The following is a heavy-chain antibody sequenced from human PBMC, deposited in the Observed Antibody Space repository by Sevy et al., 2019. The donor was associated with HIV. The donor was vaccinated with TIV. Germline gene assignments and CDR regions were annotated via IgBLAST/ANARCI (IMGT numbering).Heavy chain of an antibody. V-gene: IGHV3-21*01. CDR2: ISSSSTYI. Sequence: GGSLRLSCAASGFTIRTYNMNWVRQAPGKGLEWVSSISSSSTYIYYADSVKGRFTISRDNAKNSLYLQMSSLRAEDTAVYYCAREGVLSGGVIVSYSMDVWGQGITVTVSS. CDR1: GFTIRTYN. J-gene: IGHJ6*02. D-gene: IGHD3-16*02. CDR3: AREGVLSGGVIVSYSMDV.